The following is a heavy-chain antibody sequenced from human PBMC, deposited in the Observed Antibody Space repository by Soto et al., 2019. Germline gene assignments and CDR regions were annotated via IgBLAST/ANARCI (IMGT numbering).Heavy chain of an antibody. J-gene: IGHJ6*03. CDR1: GGSFNDYF. CDR2: INHSGST. Sequence: QVQLQQWGAGLLKPSETLSLTCAVYGGSFNDYFWSWIRQPPGTELEWIGEINHSGSTNDNPSLKSRVTISVDTYKNQFSLKLYSVTAADTAVYYCARGRTVTTLNYYYYFYMDVWGRGTTVTVSS. CDR3: ARGRTVTTLNYYYYFYMDV. V-gene: IGHV4-34*01. D-gene: IGHD2-21*02.